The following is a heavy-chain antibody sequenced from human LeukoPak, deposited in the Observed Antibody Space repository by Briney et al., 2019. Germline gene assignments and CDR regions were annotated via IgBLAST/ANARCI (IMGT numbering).Heavy chain of an antibody. CDR3: ARMYCDYVWGVPYYFDY. CDR1: GGSISSRSYY. J-gene: IGHJ4*02. V-gene: IGHV4-39*07. D-gene: IGHD3-16*01. CDR2: IYYSGST. Sequence: SETLSLTCTVSGGSISSRSYYWGWIRQPPGKGLEWIGTIYYSGSTYYNPSLKSRVTISVDTSKNQFSLKLSSVTAADTAVYYCARMYCDYVWGVPYYFDYWGQGTLVTVSS.